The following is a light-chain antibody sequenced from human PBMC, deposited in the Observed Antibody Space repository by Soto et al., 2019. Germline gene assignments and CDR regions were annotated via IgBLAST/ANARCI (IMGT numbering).Light chain of an antibody. CDR2: DVS. Sequence: QSVLTQPASVSGSPGQSITISCTGTSSDVGGYNYVSWYQQHPGKAPKLMIYDVSNRPSGVSNRFSGSKSGNTAPLTISGLQAEDEADYYCSSSTSRSTYVFGSGTKVTVL. J-gene: IGLJ1*01. CDR1: SSDVGGYNY. V-gene: IGLV2-14*03. CDR3: SSSTSRSTYV.